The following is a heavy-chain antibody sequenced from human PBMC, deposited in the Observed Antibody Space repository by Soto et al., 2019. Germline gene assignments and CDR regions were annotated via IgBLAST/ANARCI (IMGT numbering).Heavy chain of an antibody. CDR1: GGSISSSGYY. J-gene: IGHJ4*02. D-gene: IGHD5-18*01. V-gene: IGHV4-39*01. Sequence: QLQLQESGPGLVKPSETLSLTCSVSGGSISSSGYYWGWIRQPPGKGLEWIGSMYYSGSTYYNPSLKSRVTISVDTPKNQLSLKLSSVTAADTAVYYCARLLDTAMLDWGQGTLVTVSS. CDR3: ARLLDTAMLD. CDR2: MYYSGST.